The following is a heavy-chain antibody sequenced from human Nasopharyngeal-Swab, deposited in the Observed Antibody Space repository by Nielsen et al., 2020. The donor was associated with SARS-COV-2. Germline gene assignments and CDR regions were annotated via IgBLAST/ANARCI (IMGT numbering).Heavy chain of an antibody. CDR3: VRGEPNIGALDI. J-gene: IGHJ3*02. CDR2: ITDSSSHI. Sequence: GESLKISCAASGFTFSSYSMSWLRQAPGKGLEWLSDITDSSSHIYYADSVKGRFTISRDNAKNSLYLQIDSLRAEDTAVYYCVRGEPNIGALDIWGQGTMVTVSS. CDR1: GFTFSSYS. V-gene: IGHV3-21*01. D-gene: IGHD2/OR15-2a*01.